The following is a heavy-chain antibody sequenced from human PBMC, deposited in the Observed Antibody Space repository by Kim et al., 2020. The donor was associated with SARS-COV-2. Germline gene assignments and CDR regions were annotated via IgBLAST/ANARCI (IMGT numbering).Heavy chain of an antibody. Sequence: SETLSLTCAVYGGSFNGYYWSWIRQPPGKGLEWIGEINHSGSTNYNPSLKSRVTISVETSKNQFSLKLSSVTAAETAVYDGARGTRQWLVRGPYVYDMD. CDR2: INHSGST. CDR1: GGSFNGYY. J-gene: IGHJ6*03. D-gene: IGHD6-19*01. V-gene: IGHV4-34*01. CDR3: ARGTRQWLVRGPYVYDMD.